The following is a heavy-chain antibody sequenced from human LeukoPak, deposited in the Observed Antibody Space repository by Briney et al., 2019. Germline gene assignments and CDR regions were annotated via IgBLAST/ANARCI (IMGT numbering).Heavy chain of an antibody. J-gene: IGHJ4*02. CDR3: ARAGDYYDSSGYYVDY. V-gene: IGHV3-11*01. D-gene: IGHD3-22*01. CDR1: GFTFSDYY. CDR2: ISSSGSTI. Sequence: GGSLRLSCAASGFTFSDYYMSWIRQAPGKGLEWVSYISSSGSTIYYADSVKGRFTISRDNAKNSLYLQMNSLRAEDAAVYYCARAGDYYDSSGYYVDYWGQGTLVTVSS.